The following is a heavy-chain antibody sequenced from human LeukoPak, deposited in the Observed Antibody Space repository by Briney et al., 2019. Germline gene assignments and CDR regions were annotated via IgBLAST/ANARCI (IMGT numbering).Heavy chain of an antibody. CDR3: ARGFSYCSGGSCYYYYYYTDV. D-gene: IGHD2-15*01. J-gene: IGHJ6*03. Sequence: ASVKVSCKASGYTFTSYDINWVRQATGQGLEWMGWMIPNSGNTGYAQKFQGRVTMTRNTSISTAYMELSSLRSEDAAVYYCARGFSYCSGGSCYYYYYYTDVWGKGTTVTVS. CDR1: GYTFTSYD. V-gene: IGHV1-8*01. CDR2: MIPNSGNT.